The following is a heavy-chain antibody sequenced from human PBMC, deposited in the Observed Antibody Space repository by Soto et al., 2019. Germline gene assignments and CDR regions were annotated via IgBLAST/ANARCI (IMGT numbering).Heavy chain of an antibody. CDR2: IKSKTDGGTT. J-gene: IGHJ4*02. D-gene: IGHD3-22*01. V-gene: IGHV3-15*01. Sequence: GGSLRLSCAASGFTFSNAGMSWVRHAPGKGLEWVGRIKSKTDGGTTDYAAPVKGRFTISRDDSKNTLYLQMNSLKTEDTAVYYCTTVGGIYYRHDYWGQGTLVTVSS. CDR3: TTVGGIYYRHDY. CDR1: GFTFSNAG.